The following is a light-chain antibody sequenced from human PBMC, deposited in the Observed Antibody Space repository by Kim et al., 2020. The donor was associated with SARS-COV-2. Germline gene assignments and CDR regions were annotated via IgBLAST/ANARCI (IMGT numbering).Light chain of an antibody. CDR2: KDS. V-gene: IGLV3-25*03. CDR3: QSADSSGTDHWV. Sequence: SYELTQPPSVSVSPGQTARITCSGDALPKQYAYWYQQKPGQAPVLVIYKDSERPSGIPERFSGSSSGTTETLTISGVQAEDAADYYCQSADSSGTDHWV. J-gene: IGLJ3*02. CDR1: ALPKQY.